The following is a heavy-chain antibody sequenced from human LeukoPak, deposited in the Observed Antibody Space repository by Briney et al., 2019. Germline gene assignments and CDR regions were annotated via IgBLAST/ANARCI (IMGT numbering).Heavy chain of an antibody. D-gene: IGHD3-10*01. V-gene: IGHV3-11*03. CDR1: GFTFSDYY. CDR3: ARTPYDSGGYTLDP. J-gene: IGHJ5*02. Sequence: KPWGSLTLSCAASGFTFSDYYMSWIRQAPGKGLEWISYISSSSGYTNYADSVKGRFTISRDNLKNSLYLQMNSLRAEDTAVYYCARTPYDSGGYTLDPWGQGTLVTVSS. CDR2: ISSSSGYT.